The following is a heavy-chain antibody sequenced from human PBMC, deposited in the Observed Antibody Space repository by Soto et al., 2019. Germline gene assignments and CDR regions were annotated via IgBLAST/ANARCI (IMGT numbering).Heavy chain of an antibody. J-gene: IGHJ2*01. CDR3: ASFFFFQAEDGIRDSLPVSAFLLNRSSDL. V-gene: IGHV4-39*01. CDR2: IYYSGST. Sequence: PVKGLEGIGSIYYSGSTYYNPSLKSRVTISVDTSKNQFSLKLSSVTAADTAVYYCASFFFFQAEDGIRDSLPVSAFLLNRSSDL. D-gene: IGHD3-9*01.